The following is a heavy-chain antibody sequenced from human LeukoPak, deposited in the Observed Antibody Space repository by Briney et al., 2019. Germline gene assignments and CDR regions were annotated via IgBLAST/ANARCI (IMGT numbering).Heavy chain of an antibody. CDR1: GFTFSSYA. V-gene: IGHV3-23*01. J-gene: IGHJ6*02. D-gene: IGHD4-17*01. CDR3: AKLQSDGLRTYYGMDV. CDR2: STGSGGTT. Sequence: GGSLRLSCAASGFTFSSYAMTWVRQAPGKGLEWVSASTGSGGTTYYADSVMGRITISRDNSKNTLYLQMNSLRAEDTAVYYCAKLQSDGLRTYYGMDVWGQGPRSPSP.